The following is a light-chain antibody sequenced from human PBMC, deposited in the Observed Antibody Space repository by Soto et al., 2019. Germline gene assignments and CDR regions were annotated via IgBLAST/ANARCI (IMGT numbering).Light chain of an antibody. Sequence: QSALTQPASVSGSPGQSITISCTGTSSDVGGYNYVSWYQQHPGKAPKLMIYEVTNRPSGVSNRFSGSKSGNTASLTISGLQAEDGADYYCNSYTSGTTYVVFGGGTKLTVL. J-gene: IGLJ2*01. CDR2: EVT. CDR1: SSDVGGYNY. CDR3: NSYTSGTTYVV. V-gene: IGLV2-14*01.